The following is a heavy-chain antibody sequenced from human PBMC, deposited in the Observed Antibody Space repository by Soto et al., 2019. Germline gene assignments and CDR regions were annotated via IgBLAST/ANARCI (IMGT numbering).Heavy chain of an antibody. CDR2: IVVGSGNT. J-gene: IGHJ6*02. V-gene: IGHV1-58*01. D-gene: IGHD5-12*01. CDR1: GFTFTSSA. CDR3: AAESRWLRPTNYYSGMDV. Sequence: SVKVSCKASGFTFTSSAVQWVRQARGQRLEWIGWIVVGSGNTNYAQKFQERVTITRDMSTSTAYMELSSLRSEDTAVYDCAAESRWLRPTNYYSGMDVWGQGTTVTVSS.